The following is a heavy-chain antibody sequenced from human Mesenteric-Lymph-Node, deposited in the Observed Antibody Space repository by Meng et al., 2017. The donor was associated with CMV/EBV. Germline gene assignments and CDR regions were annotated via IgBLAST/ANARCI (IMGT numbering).Heavy chain of an antibody. Sequence: ASVKVSCKASGYTFASHHMHWVRQAPGQGLEWMGMIHPRGGSTTYAQKFQGRVTMTRDTSTSTVYMELSSLRSEDTAVYYCATSTATTSNFRRVWNQWGQGTLVTVSS. D-gene: IGHD1-1*01. J-gene: IGHJ4*02. CDR3: ATSTATTSNFRRVWNQ. CDR1: GYTFASHH. V-gene: IGHV1-46*01. CDR2: IHPRGGST.